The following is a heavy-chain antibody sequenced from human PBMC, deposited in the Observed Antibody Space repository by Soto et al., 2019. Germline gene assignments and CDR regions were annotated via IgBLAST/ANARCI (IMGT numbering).Heavy chain of an antibody. D-gene: IGHD6-25*01. CDR3: ASMYSSESWTDPDSKRGY. CDR2: IKQDGSEK. Sequence: GGSLRLSCAASGFTFSSYWMSWVRQAPGKGLEWVANIKQDGSEKYYVDSVKGRFTISRDNAKNSLYLQMNSLRAEDTAVYYCASMYSSESWTDPDSKRGYWGQGTLVTVSS. CDR1: GFTFSSYW. J-gene: IGHJ4*02. V-gene: IGHV3-7*01.